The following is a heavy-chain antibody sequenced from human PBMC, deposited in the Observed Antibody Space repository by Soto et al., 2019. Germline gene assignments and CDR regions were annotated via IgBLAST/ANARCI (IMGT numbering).Heavy chain of an antibody. Sequence: QVQLQESGPGLVKPSGTLSLTCAASGDSVSSPYYWCWVRQPPGKGLEWIGEVFHTGTTSYNPSLRSRVTISMDKSNNQFSLDLSYVTAADTAVYYCARSAGWYAVHSWGPGTLVIVSS. CDR2: VFHTGTT. D-gene: IGHD6-19*01. V-gene: IGHV4-4*02. CDR1: GDSVSSPYY. CDR3: ARSAGWYAVHS. J-gene: IGHJ4*02.